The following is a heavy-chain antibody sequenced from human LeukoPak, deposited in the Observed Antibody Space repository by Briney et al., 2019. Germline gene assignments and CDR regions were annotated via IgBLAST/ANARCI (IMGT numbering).Heavy chain of an antibody. J-gene: IGHJ4*02. Sequence: PGGSLRLSSAASGFTFSSYAKHWVRQAPGKGLEWVAVISYDGSNKDYADSVKGRLTISRDNSKNTLYLQMNSLRAEDTAVYYCAREGFSSTSSPLDYWGQGTLVTVSS. V-gene: IGHV3-30-3*01. CDR2: ISYDGSNK. D-gene: IGHD2-2*01. CDR3: AREGFSSTSSPLDY. CDR1: GFTFSSYA.